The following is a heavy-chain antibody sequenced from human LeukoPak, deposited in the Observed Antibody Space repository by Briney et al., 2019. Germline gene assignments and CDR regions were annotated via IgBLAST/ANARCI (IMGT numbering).Heavy chain of an antibody. J-gene: IGHJ6*02. V-gene: IGHV2-5*02. D-gene: IGHD3-10*01. CDR2: IYWDADE. CDR3: AHTGYGSGSYLRYYYFGLDV. Sequence: SGPTLVKPTQTLTLTCALSGLSLSTSGVGVGWIRQPPGKALQWLALIYWDADERYNPSLKTRLTITRDASKNQVVLTMTNMAPADTATYYCAHTGYGSGSYLRYYYFGLDVWGQGTTVTVSS. CDR1: GLSLSTSGVG.